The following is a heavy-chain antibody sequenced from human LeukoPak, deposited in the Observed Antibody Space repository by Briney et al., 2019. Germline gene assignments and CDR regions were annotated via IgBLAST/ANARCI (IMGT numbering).Heavy chain of an antibody. CDR3: ARSERGCSPFDY. J-gene: IGHJ4*02. D-gene: IGHD2-15*01. CDR1: GGSISSYY. CDR2: VYSSGST. V-gene: IGHV4-4*07. Sequence: SETLSLTCIVSGGSISSYYWSWIRQPAGKGLEWIGRVYSSGSTDYNPSLKSRVTMSVDMSQNQFSLKLFSVTAADTAVFYCARSERGCSPFDYWGQGTLVTVSS.